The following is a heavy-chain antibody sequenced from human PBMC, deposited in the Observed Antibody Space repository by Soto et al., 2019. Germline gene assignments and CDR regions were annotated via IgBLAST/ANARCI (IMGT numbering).Heavy chain of an antibody. CDR3: ARDSGGRLAPRKPDYYYGKEV. J-gene: IGHJ6*01. V-gene: IGHV1-69*13. D-gene: IGHD6-6*01. CDR1: GGTFSSYA. Sequence: VASVKVSCKASGGTFSSYAISWVGQAPGQGLEWMGGIIPIFGTANYAQKFQGRVTITADESTSTAYMELSSLRSEDTAVYYCARDSGGRLAPRKPDYYYGKEVWGHGITVTVXS. CDR2: IIPIFGTA.